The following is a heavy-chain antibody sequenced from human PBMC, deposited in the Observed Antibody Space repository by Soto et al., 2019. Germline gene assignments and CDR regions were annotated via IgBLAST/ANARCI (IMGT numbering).Heavy chain of an antibody. J-gene: IGHJ3*02. CDR3: ARDPGSSGWYGWDAFDI. Sequence: ASVKVSCKASGGTFSSYTISWVRQAPGQGLEWMGRIIPILGIANYAQKFQGRVTITADKSTSTAYMELSSLRSEDTAVYYCARDPGSSGWYGWDAFDIWGQGTMVTVS. CDR1: GGTFSSYT. D-gene: IGHD6-19*01. CDR2: IIPILGIA. V-gene: IGHV1-69*04.